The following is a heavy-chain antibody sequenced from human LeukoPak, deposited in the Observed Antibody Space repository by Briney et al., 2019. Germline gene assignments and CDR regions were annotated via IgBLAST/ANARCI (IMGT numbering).Heavy chain of an antibody. D-gene: IGHD2-15*01. CDR3: ATEADIVSFDL. CDR2: IAPNSGGT. Sequence: GASVKVSCKASGYTFTGNHVHWVRQAPGQGLEWMGWIAPNSGGTMYAQKFQDRVTMTSDTSISTAYMELSGLRSDDTAVYFCATEADIVSFDLWGRGTLVTVSS. V-gene: IGHV1-2*02. J-gene: IGHJ2*01. CDR1: GYTFTGNH.